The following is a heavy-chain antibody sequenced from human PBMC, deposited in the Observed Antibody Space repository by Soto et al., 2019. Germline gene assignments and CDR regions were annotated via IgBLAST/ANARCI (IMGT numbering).Heavy chain of an antibody. Sequence: ASVKVSCKASGYTFTGYYMHWVRQAPGQGLEWMGWINPNSGGTNYAQKFQGWVTMTRDTSISTAYMELSRLRSDDTAVYYCARDHYDFWSGLGFHYYYGMDVWGQGTTVTVSS. V-gene: IGHV1-2*04. J-gene: IGHJ6*02. CDR1: GYTFTGYY. CDR2: INPNSGGT. CDR3: ARDHYDFWSGLGFHYYYGMDV. D-gene: IGHD3-3*01.